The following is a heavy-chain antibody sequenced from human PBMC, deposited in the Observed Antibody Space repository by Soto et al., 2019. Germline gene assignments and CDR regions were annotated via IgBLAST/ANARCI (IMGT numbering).Heavy chain of an antibody. CDR3: AREVRDTAVADFDY. D-gene: IGHD5-18*01. J-gene: IGHJ4*02. CDR2: ISSSISTM. V-gene: IGHV3-48*02. Sequence: EVQLVESGGGLVQPGGSLRLSCAASGFTFSSYSMNWVRQAPGKGLEWLSYISSSISTMHYADSVKGRFTISRDNAKNARDLQINSLRDEDTAGYYCAREVRDTAVADFDYWGQGTLVTVSS. CDR1: GFTFSSYS.